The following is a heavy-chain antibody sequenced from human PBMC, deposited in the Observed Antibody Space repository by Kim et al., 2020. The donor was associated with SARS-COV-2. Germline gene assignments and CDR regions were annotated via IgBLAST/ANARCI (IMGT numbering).Heavy chain of an antibody. CDR3: ARDRGYSYVNFDY. D-gene: IGHD5-18*01. Sequence: YSQKFQGRVTITRDTSASTAYMELSSLRSEDTAVYYCARDRGYSYVNFDYWGQGTLVTVSS. J-gene: IGHJ4*02. V-gene: IGHV1-3*01.